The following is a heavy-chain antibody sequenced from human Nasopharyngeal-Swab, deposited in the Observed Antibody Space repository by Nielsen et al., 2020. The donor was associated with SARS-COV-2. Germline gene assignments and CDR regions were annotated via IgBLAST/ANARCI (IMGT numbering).Heavy chain of an antibody. D-gene: IGHD2-15*01. CDR2: IYYSGST. CDR1: GGSISSGGYY. J-gene: IGHJ3*02. Sequence: SETLSLTCTVSGGSISSGGYYWSWISQHPGKGLEWIGYIYYSGSTYYNPSLQSRVTISVDTSKNQFSLKLSSVTAADTAVYYCARVLTRNLVVALVLDAFDIWGQGTMVTVSS. CDR3: ARVLTRNLVVALVLDAFDI. V-gene: IGHV4-31*03.